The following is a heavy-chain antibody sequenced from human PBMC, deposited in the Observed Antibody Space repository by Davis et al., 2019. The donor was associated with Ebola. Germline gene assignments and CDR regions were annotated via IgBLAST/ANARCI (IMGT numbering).Heavy chain of an antibody. Sequence: SLKISCAASGFTFDDYAMHWVRQAPGKGLEWVSGFSWNSGSIGYADSVKGRFTISRDNAKNSLYLQMNSLRAEDTALYYCAKEGTAVVRNFDSWGQGTLVTVSS. D-gene: IGHD5-18*01. CDR1: GFTFDDYA. J-gene: IGHJ4*02. V-gene: IGHV3-9*01. CDR3: AKEGTAVVRNFDS. CDR2: FSWNSGSI.